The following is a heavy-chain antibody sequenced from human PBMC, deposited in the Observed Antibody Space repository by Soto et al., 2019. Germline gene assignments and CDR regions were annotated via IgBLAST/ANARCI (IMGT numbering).Heavy chain of an antibody. J-gene: IGHJ4*02. CDR2: IHAGNGNT. V-gene: IGHV1-3*01. CDR1: GYTFTSYA. D-gene: IGHD3-9*01. Sequence: ASVKVPCKASGYTFTSYAMHWVRQAPGQRLEWMGWIHAGNGNTKYSQKFQGRVTITRDTSASTAYMELSSLRSEDTAVYYCAREYSDILTGYYPHPLPDYWGQGTLVTVSS. CDR3: AREYSDILTGYYPHPLPDY.